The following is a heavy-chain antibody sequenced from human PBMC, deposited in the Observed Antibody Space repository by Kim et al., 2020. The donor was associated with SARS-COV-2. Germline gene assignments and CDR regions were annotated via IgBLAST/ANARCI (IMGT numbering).Heavy chain of an antibody. CDR1: EFTFSSYA. D-gene: IGHD1-26*01. J-gene: IGHJ4*02. Sequence: GGSLRLSCAASEFTFSSYAMSWVRQAPGKGLEWVSSISGSGGSTYYADSVKGRFTISRDNSKNTLYLQMNSLRVEDTAVYYCAKGGGSYYFDHWGQGTLVTVSS. CDR2: ISGSGGST. CDR3: AKGGGSYYFDH. V-gene: IGHV3-23*01.